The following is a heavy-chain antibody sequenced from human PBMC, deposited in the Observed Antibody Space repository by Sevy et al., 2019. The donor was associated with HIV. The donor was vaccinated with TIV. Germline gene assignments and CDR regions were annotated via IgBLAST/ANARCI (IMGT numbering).Heavy chain of an antibody. Sequence: SETLSLTCTVCGASISSSGYYWGWIRQPPGKGLEWIASINYSGITFYNPSLKSRITISAETSKNQFSLDLNSVTAADTAIYYCAGPILAYNNGWTYYDYWGQGTVVTVSS. CDR2: INYSGIT. J-gene: IGHJ4*02. V-gene: IGHV4-39*01. CDR3: AGPILAYNNGWTYYDY. CDR1: GASISSSGYY. D-gene: IGHD6-19*01.